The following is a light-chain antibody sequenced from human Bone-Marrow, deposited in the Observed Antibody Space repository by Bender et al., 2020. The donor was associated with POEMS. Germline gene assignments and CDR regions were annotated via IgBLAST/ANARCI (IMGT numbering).Light chain of an antibody. V-gene: IGLV3-21*03. Sequence: SYVLTQPPSVSVAPGKTARITCGENDIGSKSVHWYQQRPGQAPVLVVYDDSDRPSGIPERFSGSSSGNTATLTISGTQAMDEADYYCQAWDRSTGVFGGGTKLTVL. J-gene: IGLJ3*02. CDR2: DDS. CDR3: QAWDRSTGV. CDR1: DIGSKS.